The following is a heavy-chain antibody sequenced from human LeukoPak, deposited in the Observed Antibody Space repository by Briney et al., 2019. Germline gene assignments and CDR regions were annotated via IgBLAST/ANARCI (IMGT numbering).Heavy chain of an antibody. Sequence: SETLSRTGTVSGVSISSSSYYWGWIRQPPGKGLELIGSICYSGSTYYNPCLKSLVTISVETSKNTLFLKLSSVTPADEAVYYCARQVGSSSWYKWFDPWGQGTLVTVSS. CDR1: GVSISSSSYY. V-gene: IGHV4-39*01. D-gene: IGHD6-13*01. CDR3: ARQVGSSSWYKWFDP. J-gene: IGHJ5*02. CDR2: ICYSGST.